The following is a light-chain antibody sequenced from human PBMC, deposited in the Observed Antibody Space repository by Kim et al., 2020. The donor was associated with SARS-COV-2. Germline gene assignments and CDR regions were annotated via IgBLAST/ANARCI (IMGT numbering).Light chain of an antibody. CDR2: GQN. CDR3: NSRDTSDNQWV. CDR1: SLRRSY. Sequence: SSELTQDPAVSVALGQTVTITCQGDSLRRSYASWYQLKPRQAPVLVIFGQNHRPSGIPDRFSGSNSGNQASLTITGAQAEDEADYYCNSRDTSDNQWVFGGGIKVTVL. V-gene: IGLV3-19*01. J-gene: IGLJ3*02.